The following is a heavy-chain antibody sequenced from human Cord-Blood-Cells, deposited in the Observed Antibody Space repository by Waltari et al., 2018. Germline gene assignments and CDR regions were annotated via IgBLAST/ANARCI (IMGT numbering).Heavy chain of an antibody. V-gene: IGHV3-33*01. J-gene: IGHJ3*02. CDR2: IWYDGSNK. D-gene: IGHD1-26*01. Sequence: QVQLVESGGGVVQPRRSLRLSCAASGFTFSSYGLNRVRQAPGKGLEWVAVIWYDGSNKYYADSVKGRFTISRDNSKNTLYLQMNSLRAEDTAVYYCARDDGSYYAFDIWGQGTMVTVSS. CDR3: ARDDGSYYAFDI. CDR1: GFTFSSYG.